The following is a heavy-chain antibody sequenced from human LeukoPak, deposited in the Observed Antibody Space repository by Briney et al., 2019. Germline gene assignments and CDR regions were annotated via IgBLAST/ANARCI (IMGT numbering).Heavy chain of an antibody. J-gene: IGHJ4*02. Sequence: KPGGSLRLSCAASGFTFSSYSMNWVRQAPGKGLEWVSSISSSSSYIYYADSVKGRFTISRDNAKNSLYLQMNSLRAEDTAVYYCASRWSTVTTFDYWGRGTLVTVSS. V-gene: IGHV3-21*01. D-gene: IGHD4-17*01. CDR3: ASRWSTVTTFDY. CDR1: GFTFSSYS. CDR2: ISSSSSYI.